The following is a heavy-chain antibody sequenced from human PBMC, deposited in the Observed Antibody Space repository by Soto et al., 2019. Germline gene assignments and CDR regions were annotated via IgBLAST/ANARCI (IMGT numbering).Heavy chain of an antibody. V-gene: IGHV4-59*01. J-gene: IGHJ6*02. D-gene: IGHD6-13*01. CDR2: IYYSGST. Sequence: KTSETLSLTCTVSGGSISSYYWSWIRQPPGKGLEWIGYIYYSGSTNYNPSLKGRVTISVDTSKNQFSLKLSSVTAADTAVYYCARLNLVTIAAAGTNSPHYDYYGMDVWGQGTTVTVSS. CDR1: GGSISSYY. CDR3: ARLNLVTIAAAGTNSPHYDYYGMDV.